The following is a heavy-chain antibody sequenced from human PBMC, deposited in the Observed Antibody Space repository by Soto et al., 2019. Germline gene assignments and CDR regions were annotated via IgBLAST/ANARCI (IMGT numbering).Heavy chain of an antibody. CDR2: IWYDGSNK. CDR3: ARDGEYCSGGSCYQEPYYSGMDV. J-gene: IGHJ6*02. D-gene: IGHD2-15*01. CDR1: GFTFSSYG. Sequence: GGSLRLSCAASGFTFSSYGMHWVRQAPGKGLEWVAVIWYDGSNKYYADSVKGRFTISRDNSKNTLYLQMNSLRAEDTAVYYCARDGEYCSGGSCYQEPYYSGMDVWGQGTTVPVS. V-gene: IGHV3-33*01.